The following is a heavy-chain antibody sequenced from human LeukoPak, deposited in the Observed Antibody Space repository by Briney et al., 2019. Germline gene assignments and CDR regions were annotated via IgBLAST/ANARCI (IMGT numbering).Heavy chain of an antibody. D-gene: IGHD5-12*01. CDR1: GGSISSSSYY. J-gene: IGHJ4*02. CDR3: ARGGEWWLRRPVDY. CDR2: IYYSGST. V-gene: IGHV4-39*07. Sequence: SETLPLTCTVSGGSISSSSYYWGWIRQPPGKGLEWIGSIYYSGSTYYNPSLKSRVTISVDTSKNQFSLKLSSVTAADTAVYYSARGGEWWLRRPVDYWGQGTLVTVSS.